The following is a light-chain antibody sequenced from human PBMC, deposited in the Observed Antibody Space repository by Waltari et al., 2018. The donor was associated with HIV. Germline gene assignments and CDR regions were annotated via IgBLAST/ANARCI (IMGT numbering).Light chain of an antibody. CDR3: CSCPRSGIRYV. J-gene: IGLJ1*01. Sequence: QSALTQPASVSGSPGQSITISCTGTSSNVGSDDLVSWYPQHPGDTPKPIIYEVTKRPLVVSNLFAGSKSGNTASLTISGLQAEDEADYYCCSCPRSGIRYVFGTGTKVTVL. CDR1: SSNVGSDDL. CDR2: EVT. V-gene: IGLV2-23*02.